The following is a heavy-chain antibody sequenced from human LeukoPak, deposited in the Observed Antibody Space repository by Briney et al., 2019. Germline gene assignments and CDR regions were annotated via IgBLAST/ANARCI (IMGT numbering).Heavy chain of an antibody. Sequence: KPSETLSLTCTVSGGSISSYHWSWIRQPPGKGLEWIGYIYYSGSTNYNPSLKSRVTISVDTSKNQFSLKLSSVTAADTAVYYCARDYDGDAFDIWGQGTMVTVSS. V-gene: IGHV4-59*01. CDR1: GGSISSYH. D-gene: IGHD3-22*01. J-gene: IGHJ3*02. CDR2: IYYSGST. CDR3: ARDYDGDAFDI.